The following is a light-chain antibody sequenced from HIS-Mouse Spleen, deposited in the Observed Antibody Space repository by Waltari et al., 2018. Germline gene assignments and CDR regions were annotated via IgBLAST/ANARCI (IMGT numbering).Light chain of an antibody. V-gene: IGLV3-21*02. Sequence: SYVLTPPPSVSVAPGQTARIPRGGNHIGRKRVHWYQQKPGQAPVLVVYDDSDRPSGIPERFSGSNSGNTATLTISRVEAGDEADYYCQVWDSSSDHPVFGGGTKLTVL. CDR1: HIGRKR. CDR3: QVWDSSSDHPV. J-gene: IGLJ3*02. CDR2: DDS.